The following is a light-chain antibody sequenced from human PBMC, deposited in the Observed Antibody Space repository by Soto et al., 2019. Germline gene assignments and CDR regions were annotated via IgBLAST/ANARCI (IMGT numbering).Light chain of an antibody. CDR3: HQYNSWPPGT. CDR1: QSISRS. J-gene: IGKJ2*01. V-gene: IGKV3-15*01. Sequence: EIVLTQSPGTLSLYPGERATLSCRASQSISRSLAGYQQKPGQAPRLLISDASTRATGIPARFSGSGSGTEFTLTISSLQSEDFALYYCHQYNSWPPGTFGQGTKVDIK. CDR2: DAS.